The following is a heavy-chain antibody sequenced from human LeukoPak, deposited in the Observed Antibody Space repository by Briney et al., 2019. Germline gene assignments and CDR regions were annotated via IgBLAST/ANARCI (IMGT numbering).Heavy chain of an antibody. CDR3: ARLRYFGGPTSSYYYYMDV. J-gene: IGHJ6*03. CDR2: INHSGST. CDR1: GGSFSGYY. V-gene: IGHV4-34*01. Sequence: SETLSLTCAVYGGSFSGYYWSWIRQPPGKGLEWIGEINHSGSTNYNPSLKSRVTISVDTSKNQFSLKLSSVTAADTAVYYCARLRYFGGPTSSYYYYMDVWGTGTTVTVSS. D-gene: IGHD3-9*01.